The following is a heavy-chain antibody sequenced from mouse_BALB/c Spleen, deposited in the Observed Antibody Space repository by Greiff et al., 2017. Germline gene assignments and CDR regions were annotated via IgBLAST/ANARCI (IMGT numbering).Heavy chain of an antibody. V-gene: IGHV5-12-2*01. J-gene: IGHJ4*01. CDR1: GFTFSSYT. CDR2: ISNGGGST. CDR3: ARHYYYAMDY. Sequence: EVHLVESGGGLVQPGGSLKLSCAASGFTFSSYTMSWVRQTPEKRLEWVAYISNGGGSTYYPDTVKGRFTISRDNAKNTLYLQMSSLKSEDTAMYYCARHYYYAMDYWGQGTSVTVSS.